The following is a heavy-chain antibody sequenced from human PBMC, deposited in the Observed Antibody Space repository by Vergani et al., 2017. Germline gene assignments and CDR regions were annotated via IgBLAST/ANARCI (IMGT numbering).Heavy chain of an antibody. V-gene: IGHV4-59*01. Sequence: QVRLQESGPGLVKPSETLSLTCSVSGGSMSGYYWSWIRQPPGEELEWIGYMYHSGSTNYNPSLETRVTISGDTSKNQFSLKLNSVTAADTAVYYCGRVADFYGLESRLLDLWGQGILVTVSS. CDR3: GRVADFYGLESRLLDL. D-gene: IGHD3-10*01. J-gene: IGHJ5*02. CDR2: MYHSGST. CDR1: GGSMSGYY.